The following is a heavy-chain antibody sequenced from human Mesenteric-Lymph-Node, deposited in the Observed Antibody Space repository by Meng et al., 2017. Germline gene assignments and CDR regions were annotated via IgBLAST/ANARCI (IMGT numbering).Heavy chain of an antibody. D-gene: IGHD5-18*01. CDR2: IIPIFGTA. CDR1: GYTFTGYD. CDR3: AGTLGYSYGPFDY. Sequence: SVKVSCKASGYTFTGYDMHWVRQAPGQGLEWMGGIIPIFGTANYAQKFQGRVTITADKSTSTAYMELSSLRSEDTAVYYCAGTLGYSYGPFDYRGQGTLVTVSS. J-gene: IGHJ4*02. V-gene: IGHV1-69*06.